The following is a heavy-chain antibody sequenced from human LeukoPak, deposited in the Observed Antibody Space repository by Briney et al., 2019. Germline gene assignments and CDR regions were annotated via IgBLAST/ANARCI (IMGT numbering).Heavy chain of an antibody. V-gene: IGHV1-2*02. CDR1: GYTFTGYY. J-gene: IGHJ4*02. Sequence: ASVKVSCKASGYTFTGYYMHWVRQAPGQGLEWMGXINPNSGGSNYAQKFQGRVTMTRDTSISTAYMELSRLRSDDTAVYYCAREGTDYYDSSGCLDYWGQGTLVTVSS. CDR3: AREGTDYYDSSGCLDY. CDR2: INPNSGGS. D-gene: IGHD3-22*01.